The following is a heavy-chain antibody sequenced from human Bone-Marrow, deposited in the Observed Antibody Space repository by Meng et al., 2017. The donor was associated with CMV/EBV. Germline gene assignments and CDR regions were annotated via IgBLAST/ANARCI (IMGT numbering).Heavy chain of an antibody. J-gene: IGHJ4*02. CDR1: GFTFTKHW. V-gene: IGHV3-74*01. D-gene: IGHD3-16*01. CDR3: ARDGGSTFFDY. Sequence: GESLKISCAASGFTFTKHWMHWVRQAPGKGLEWVSRINGDATRTSYVDSVEGRFTITRDNAKNTVHLQMNSLGVEDTAVYYCARDGGSTFFDYWGQGVRVTCYS. CDR2: INGDATRT.